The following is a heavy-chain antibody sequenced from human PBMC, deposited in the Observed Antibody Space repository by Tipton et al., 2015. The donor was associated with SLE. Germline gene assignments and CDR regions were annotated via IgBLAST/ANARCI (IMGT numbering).Heavy chain of an antibody. J-gene: IGHJ3*02. D-gene: IGHD6-19*01. Sequence: LRLSCTVSDGSISDYYWSWIRQPPGKGLEWIGYIYYSGSTNYNPSLKSRVTISLDTSKNLFSLKLSSVTAADTAMYFCARSEEAGDAFDIWGQGTVVTVSS. V-gene: IGHV4-59*01. CDR3: ARSEEAGDAFDI. CDR2: IYYSGST. CDR1: DGSISDYY.